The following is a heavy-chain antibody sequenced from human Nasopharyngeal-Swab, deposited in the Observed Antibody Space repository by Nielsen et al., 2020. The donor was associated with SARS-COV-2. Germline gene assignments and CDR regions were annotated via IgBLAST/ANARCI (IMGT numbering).Heavy chain of an antibody. Sequence: GESLKISCAASGFNFSIYGMHWVRQAPGKGLEWVAVIWYDGSNKYYADSAKGRFTISRDNSKNTLYLQMNSLRAEDTAVYYCARENSGSGEDFDYWGQGTLVTVSS. D-gene: IGHD1-26*01. CDR2: IWYDGSNK. J-gene: IGHJ4*02. CDR1: GFNFSIYG. CDR3: ARENSGSGEDFDY. V-gene: IGHV3-33*01.